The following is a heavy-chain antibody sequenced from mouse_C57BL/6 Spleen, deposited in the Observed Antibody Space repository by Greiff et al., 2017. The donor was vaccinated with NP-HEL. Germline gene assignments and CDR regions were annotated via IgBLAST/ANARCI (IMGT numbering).Heavy chain of an antibody. V-gene: IGHV1-54*01. J-gene: IGHJ2*01. D-gene: IGHD2-3*01. CDR2: INPGSGGT. CDR1: GYAFTNYL. CDR3: ARSIYDGYYHYFDY. Sequence: VQLQQSGAELVRPGTSVKVSCKASGYAFTNYLIEWVKQRPGQGLEWIGVINPGSGGTNYNEKFKGKATLTADKSYSTAYMQLSSLTSEYSAVYFCARSIYDGYYHYFDYGGQGTTLTVSS.